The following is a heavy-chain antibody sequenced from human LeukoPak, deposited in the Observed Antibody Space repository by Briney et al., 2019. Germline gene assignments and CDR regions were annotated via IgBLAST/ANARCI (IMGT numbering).Heavy chain of an antibody. V-gene: IGHV3-9*01. J-gene: IGHJ4*02. CDR1: GFTFDDYA. CDR3: AKARGRSGFDY. Sequence: GRSLRLSCAASGFTFDDYAMHWVRHAPGKGLEWVSGISWNSGSIGYADSVKGRFTISRDNAKNSLYLQMNSLRAEDTALYYCAKARGRSGFDYWGQGTLVTVSS. D-gene: IGHD3-3*01. CDR2: ISWNSGSI.